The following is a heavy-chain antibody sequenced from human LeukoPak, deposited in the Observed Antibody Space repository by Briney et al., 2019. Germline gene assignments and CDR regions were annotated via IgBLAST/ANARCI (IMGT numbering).Heavy chain of an antibody. CDR3: AREAGYRGIDY. J-gene: IGHJ4*02. CDR2: IYYSGST. CDR1: GGSISSYY. Sequence: SEXXSLTCTVSGGSISSYYWSWIRQPPGKGLEWIGYIYYSGSTNYNPSLKSRVTISVDTSKNQFSLKLSSVTAADTAVYYCAREAGYRGIDYWGQGTLVTVSS. V-gene: IGHV4-59*01. D-gene: IGHD3-9*01.